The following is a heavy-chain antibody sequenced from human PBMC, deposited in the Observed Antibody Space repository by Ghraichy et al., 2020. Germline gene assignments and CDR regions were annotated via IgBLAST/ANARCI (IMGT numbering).Heavy chain of an antibody. V-gene: IGHV3-23*01. CDR1: GFTFNSYA. CDR3: GKDPNGDYLGAFDF. Sequence: GGSLRLSWAASGFTFNSYAMVWVRQAPEKGLEWVSGIRGGGGNTYYADSVRGRFTIPRDNSQNMLYLQMNSLRVDDTAVYYCGKDPNGDYLGAFDFWGRGTVVTVSS. D-gene: IGHD4-17*01. CDR2: IRGGGGNT. J-gene: IGHJ3*01.